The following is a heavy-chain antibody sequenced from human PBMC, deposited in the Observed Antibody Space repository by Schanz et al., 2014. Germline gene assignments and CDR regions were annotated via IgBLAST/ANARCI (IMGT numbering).Heavy chain of an antibody. CDR3: AKDLWVDCGDGCFNWYFDL. J-gene: IGHJ2*01. CDR2: VSSRSDEI. D-gene: IGHD2-21*02. CDR1: TFTFDHYA. V-gene: IGHV3-23*04. Sequence: EVQLVESGGGLVQPGGSLRLSCSASTFTFDHYAMTWVRQAPGKGLEWVAAVSSRSDEIKYADSVRGRFTISRDNSRSTMYLQMNSLRAEDTAVYFGAKDLWVDCGDGCFNWYFDLWGRGTLVTVSS.